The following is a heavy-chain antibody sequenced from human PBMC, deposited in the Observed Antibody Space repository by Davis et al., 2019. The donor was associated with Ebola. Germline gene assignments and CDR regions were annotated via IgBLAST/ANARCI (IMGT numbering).Heavy chain of an antibody. J-gene: IGHJ6*02. CDR2: IYHSGST. D-gene: IGHD3-10*01. CDR3: AREAYYYGSGSHEGMDV. Sequence: SETLSLTCVVSGGSISSSNWWSWVRQPPGQGLEWIGEIYHSGSTNYNPSLKSRVTISVDTSKNQFSLKLSSVTAADTAVYYCAREAYYYGSGSHEGMDVWGQGTTVTVSS. CDR1: GGSISSSNW. V-gene: IGHV4-4*02.